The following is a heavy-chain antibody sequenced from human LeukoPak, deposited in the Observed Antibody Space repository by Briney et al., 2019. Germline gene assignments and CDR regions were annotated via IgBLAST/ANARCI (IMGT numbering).Heavy chain of an antibody. J-gene: IGHJ1*01. D-gene: IGHD3-22*01. CDR3: ARAFNYYDSSEGLQH. Sequence: PGGSLRLSCAASGFTYCSYAMHWVRQAPGKGLEWVALISYDGSNKYYADSVKGRFTITRDNSKNTLYLQMNSLRTEDTAVYYCARAFNYYDSSEGLQHWGQGTLVTVSS. CDR2: ISYDGSNK. CDR1: GFTYCSYA. V-gene: IGHV3-30*04.